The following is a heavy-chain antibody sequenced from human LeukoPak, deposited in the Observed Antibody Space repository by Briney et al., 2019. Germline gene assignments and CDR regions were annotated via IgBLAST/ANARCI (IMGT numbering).Heavy chain of an antibody. CDR3: ARGAINSGSYDAYFDY. CDR1: GFAFSSYS. Sequence: EGSLRLSCAASGFAFSSYSMNWVRQAPGRGLEWVSSISTSSIYIYYADSVKGRFTISRDNAKKSLYLQVNSLRAEDTAVYYCARGAINSGSYDAYFDYWGQGTLVTVSS. D-gene: IGHD1-26*01. CDR2: ISTSSIYI. J-gene: IGHJ4*02. V-gene: IGHV3-21*01.